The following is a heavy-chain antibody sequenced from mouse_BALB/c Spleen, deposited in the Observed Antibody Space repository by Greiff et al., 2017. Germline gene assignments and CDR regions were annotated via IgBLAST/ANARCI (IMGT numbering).Heavy chain of an antibody. J-gene: IGHJ3*01. CDR1: GFDFSRYW. Sequence: EVQLQESGGGLVQPGGSLKLSCAASGFDFSRYWMSWVRQAPGKGLEWIGEINPDSSTINYTPSLKDKFIISRDNAKNTLYLQMSKVRSEDTALYYCARQGYDYDGPWFAYWGQGTLVTVSA. V-gene: IGHV4-1*02. D-gene: IGHD2-4*01. CDR3: ARQGYDYDGPWFAY. CDR2: INPDSSTI.